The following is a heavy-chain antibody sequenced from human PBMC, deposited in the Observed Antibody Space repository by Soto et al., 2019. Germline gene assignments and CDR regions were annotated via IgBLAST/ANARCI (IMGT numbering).Heavy chain of an antibody. CDR3: ARDLWGYCGTDCYPLDV. J-gene: IGHJ6*02. V-gene: IGHV4-59*01. Sequence: SETLSLTCTLSGSSISGYSWSWIRQPPGKALEWIGYMYNTGSTVYNPSFTSRVTISVDTSKNQFSLKLNSVTAADTAVYYCARDLWGYCGTDCYPLDVWGQGTTVTVS. CDR1: GSSISGYS. D-gene: IGHD2-21*02. CDR2: MYNTGST.